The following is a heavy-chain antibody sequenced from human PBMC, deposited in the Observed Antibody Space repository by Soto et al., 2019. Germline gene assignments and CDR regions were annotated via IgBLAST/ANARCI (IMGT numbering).Heavy chain of an antibody. D-gene: IGHD3-3*01. CDR2: IAYDGSSK. CDR3: AKSRYGVPVQKFDP. J-gene: IGHJ5*02. V-gene: IGHV3-30*18. Sequence: QVQLVESGGGVVQPGRSLRLSCTASGFTFDSYGMHWVRQAPGKGLEWVAVIAYDGSSKYYADSVKGRFTISRDNYNNTLYLQISSLRVEDTAVYYGAKSRYGVPVQKFDPWGQGTLVTVSS. CDR1: GFTFDSYG.